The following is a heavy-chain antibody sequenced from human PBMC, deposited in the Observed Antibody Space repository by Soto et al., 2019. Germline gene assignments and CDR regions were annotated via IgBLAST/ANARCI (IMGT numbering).Heavy chain of an antibody. Sequence: QVQLQESGPGLVKPSETLSLTCTVSGGSISSYYWSWIRQPPGKGLEWIGYIYYSGSTNYNPSLTRRVTISVDTSKNQFSLKLSSVTAADTAVYYCARLSPGSGYGYWGQGTLVTVSS. D-gene: IGHD5-12*01. V-gene: IGHV4-59*01. CDR1: GGSISSYY. J-gene: IGHJ4*02. CDR3: ARLSPGSGYGY. CDR2: IYYSGST.